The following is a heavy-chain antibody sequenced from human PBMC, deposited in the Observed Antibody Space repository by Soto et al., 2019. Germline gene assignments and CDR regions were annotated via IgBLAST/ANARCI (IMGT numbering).Heavy chain of an antibody. V-gene: IGHV4-31*03. CDR1: GDSISIGGYY. CDR3: ARESGVPITIFGVVIGGPARGYYYYGMDV. CDR2: IYYSGST. Sequence: SETLSLTCTVSGDSISIGGYYWRWIRQHPGKGLEWIGYIYYSGSTYYNPSLKSRVTISVDTSKNQFSLKLSSVTAADTAVYYCARESGVPITIFGVVIGGPARGYYYYGMDVWGQGTTVTVSS. D-gene: IGHD3-3*01. J-gene: IGHJ6*02.